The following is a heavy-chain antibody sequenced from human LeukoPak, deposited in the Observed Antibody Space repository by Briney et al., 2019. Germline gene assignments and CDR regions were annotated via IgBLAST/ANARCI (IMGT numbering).Heavy chain of an antibody. CDR2: IYYSGST. J-gene: IGHJ4*02. CDR3: ARLTNLLKKWLGLKFDQ. CDR1: GGSISSSSYY. V-gene: IGHV4-39*01. Sequence: PSETLSLTCTVSGGSISSSSYYWGWIRQPPGKGLDWIGRIYYSGSTYYNPSLKSRVTISVDTSKNQFSLRLSSVTAADTAVYYCARLTNLLKKWLGLKFDQWGQGTLVTVSS. D-gene: IGHD6-19*01.